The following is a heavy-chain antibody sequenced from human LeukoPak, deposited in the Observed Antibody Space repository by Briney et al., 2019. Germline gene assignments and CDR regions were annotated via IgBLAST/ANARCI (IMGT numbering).Heavy chain of an antibody. V-gene: IGHV1-18*04. Sequence: ASVKVSCKASGYTFTSYGISWVRQAPGQGLEWMGWISAYNGNTNYAPKLQGRVTMTTDTSTSTAYMELRSLRSDDTAVYYCARGALSGYYIRSNAFDIWGQGTMVTVSS. CDR3: ARGALSGYYIRSNAFDI. D-gene: IGHD5-12*01. J-gene: IGHJ3*02. CDR2: ISAYNGNT. CDR1: GYTFTSYG.